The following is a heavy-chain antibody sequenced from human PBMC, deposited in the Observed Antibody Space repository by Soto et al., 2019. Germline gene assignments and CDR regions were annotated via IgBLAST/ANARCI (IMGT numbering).Heavy chain of an antibody. CDR1: GFNFRDFW. V-gene: IGHV3-74*01. CDR3: TRDDSGLGIDY. D-gene: IGHD1-26*01. J-gene: IGHJ4*02. CDR2: IPSDGRDV. Sequence: PGGSLRLSCEASGFNFRDFWMHWVRQPPGKGPEWVSNIPSDGRDVSYADSVRGRFTISRDDARNTLYLQMSGLRVEDTAIYYCTRDDSGLGIDYWGQGTQVTVSS.